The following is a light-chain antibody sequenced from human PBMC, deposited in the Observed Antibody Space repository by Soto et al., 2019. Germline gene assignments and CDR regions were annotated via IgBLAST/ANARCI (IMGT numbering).Light chain of an antibody. V-gene: IGKV3-11*01. CDR2: EAS. CDR1: QSVSDY. CDR3: QQRSNWPRIT. Sequence: EVVLTQSPATLSLSPGERATLSCRASQSVSDYTAWFQQKPGQPPRLVIYEASNRATGTPDRFSGSGSGTDFTLTISSLEPEDFAVYYCQQRSNWPRITFGQGTRLEIK. J-gene: IGKJ5*01.